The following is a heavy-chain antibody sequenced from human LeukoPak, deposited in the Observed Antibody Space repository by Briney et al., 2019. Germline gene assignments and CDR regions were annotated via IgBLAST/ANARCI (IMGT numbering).Heavy chain of an antibody. Sequence: PSETLSLTCTVPNGSMSSHHWSWIRQPAGKGLEWIGRIYTSGSTNYNPSLKSRVTMSVDTSKNQFSLKMTSVTAADTAVYYCARAPFNYYMDVWGKGTTVTVSS. V-gene: IGHV4-4*07. CDR3: ARAPFNYYMDV. D-gene: IGHD3-3*02. CDR2: IYTSGST. J-gene: IGHJ6*03. CDR1: NGSMSSHH.